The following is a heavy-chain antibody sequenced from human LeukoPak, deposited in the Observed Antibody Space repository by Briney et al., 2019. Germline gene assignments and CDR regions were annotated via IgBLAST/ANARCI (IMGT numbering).Heavy chain of an antibody. CDR1: GYTFTSYG. V-gene: IGHV1-18*01. D-gene: IGHD3-22*01. Sequence: GASVKVSCKASGYTFTSYGISWVRQAPGQGLEWMGWISAYNGNTNYAQKLQGRVTMTTDTSTSTAYMELRSLRSDDTAVYYCARGRAYYYDSSGYYLPVPAFDYWGQGTLVTVSS. CDR2: ISAYNGNT. CDR3: ARGRAYYYDSSGYYLPVPAFDY. J-gene: IGHJ4*02.